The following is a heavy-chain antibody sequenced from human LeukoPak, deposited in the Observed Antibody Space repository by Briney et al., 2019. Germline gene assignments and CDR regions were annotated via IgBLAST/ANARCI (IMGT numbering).Heavy chain of an antibody. CDR3: ARAGELTEFDY. CDR2: IYNSEST. J-gene: IGHJ4*02. Sequence: SETLSLTCTVSGGSISSYYWSWLRQPPGKGLEWIGYIYNSESTNYNPSLKSRVTVSVDTSKNQFSLRLSSVTAADTAMYYCARAGELTEFDYWGQGTLVTVSS. V-gene: IGHV4-59*01. CDR1: GGSISSYY. D-gene: IGHD1-7*01.